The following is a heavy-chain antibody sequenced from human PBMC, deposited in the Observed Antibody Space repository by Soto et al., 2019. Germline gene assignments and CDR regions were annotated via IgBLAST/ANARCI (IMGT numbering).Heavy chain of an antibody. Sequence: SETLSLTCAVYGGSFSGYYWSWIRQPPGKGLEWIGEINHSGSTNYNLSLKSRVTISVDTSRNQFSLKLSSVTAADTAVYYCARGFYYTYDFWSGYYTGMDYWGQGTLVTVSS. CDR3: ARGFYYTYDFWSGYYTGMDY. CDR1: GGSFSGYY. D-gene: IGHD3-3*01. CDR2: INHSGST. V-gene: IGHV4-34*01. J-gene: IGHJ4*02.